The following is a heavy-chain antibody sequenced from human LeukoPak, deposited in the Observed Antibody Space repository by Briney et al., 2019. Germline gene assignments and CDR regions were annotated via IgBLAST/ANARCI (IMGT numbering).Heavy chain of an antibody. CDR1: GFTFSSYS. CDR3: ARVGSRRTTALDY. J-gene: IGHJ4*02. D-gene: IGHD4-17*01. CDR2: ISRSSSYI. Sequence: GGSLRLSCAASGFTFSSYSMNWVRQAPGKGLEWVSSISRSSSYIYYADSVKGRFTISRDNAKNSLYLQMNSLRAEDTAVYYCARVGSRRTTALDYWGQGTLVTVSS. V-gene: IGHV3-21*01.